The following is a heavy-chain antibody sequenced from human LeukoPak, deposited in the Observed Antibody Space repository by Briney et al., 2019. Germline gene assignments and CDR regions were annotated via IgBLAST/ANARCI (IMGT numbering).Heavy chain of an antibody. CDR1: GFTFSSYS. D-gene: IGHD2-21*02. V-gene: IGHV3-21*01. CDR2: ISSSSSYI. J-gene: IGHJ2*01. Sequence: GGSLRLSCAASGFTFSSYSMNWVRQAPGKGLEWVSSISSSSSYIYYADSVKGRFTISRDNAKHSLYLQMNSLRAEDTAVYYCARELPYCGGDCYPWYFDLWGRGTLVTVSS. CDR3: ARELPYCGGDCYPWYFDL.